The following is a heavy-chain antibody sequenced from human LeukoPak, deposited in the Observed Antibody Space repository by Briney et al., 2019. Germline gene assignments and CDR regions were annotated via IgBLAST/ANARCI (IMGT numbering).Heavy chain of an antibody. J-gene: IGHJ4*02. CDR3: ARKFGRYYYGSGSYYPTPQYFDY. V-gene: IGHV5-51*01. Sequence: PGESLKISCKGSGYSFTSYWIGWARQMPGKGLDWMGIIYPGDSDTRYSPSLQGQVTISADKSISTAYLQWSSLKASDTAMYYCARKFGRYYYGSGSYYPTPQYFDYWGQGTLVTVSS. CDR2: IYPGDSDT. D-gene: IGHD3-10*01. CDR1: GYSFTSYW.